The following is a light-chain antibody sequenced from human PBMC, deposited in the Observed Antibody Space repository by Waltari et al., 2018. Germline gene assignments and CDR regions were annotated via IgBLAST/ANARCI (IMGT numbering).Light chain of an antibody. Sequence: DIVMTQSPDSLAVSLGERATINCKSSQSVSYSSSNKYYLAWYQQKPGQPPTRRIPWASTRKSGVPDRFSGSGSGTDFTLTISSVQAEDVAVYFCQQYYSPTLSTFGQGTKLEIK. CDR2: WAS. CDR3: QQYYSPTLST. CDR1: QSVSYSSSNKYY. J-gene: IGKJ2*01. V-gene: IGKV4-1*01.